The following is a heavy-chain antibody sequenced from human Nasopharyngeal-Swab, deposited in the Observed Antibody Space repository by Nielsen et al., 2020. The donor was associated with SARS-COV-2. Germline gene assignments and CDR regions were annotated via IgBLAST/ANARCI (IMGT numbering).Heavy chain of an antibody. J-gene: IGHJ4*02. V-gene: IGHV3-23*01. CDR3: ARSYSGSYYGAFDY. Sequence: GESLKISCAASGFTFSSYAMSWVRQAPGKGLEWVSAISGSGGSTYYADSVKGRFTISRDNSKNTLYLQMNSLRAEDTAVYYCARSYSGSYYGAFDYWGQGTLVTVSS. CDR2: ISGSGGST. D-gene: IGHD1-26*01. CDR1: GFTFSSYA.